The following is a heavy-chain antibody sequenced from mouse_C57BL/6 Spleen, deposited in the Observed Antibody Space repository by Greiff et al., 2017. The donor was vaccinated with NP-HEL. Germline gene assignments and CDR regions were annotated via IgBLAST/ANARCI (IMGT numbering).Heavy chain of an antibody. CDR3: ARTYGNYGAWFAY. J-gene: IGHJ3*01. CDR1: GYSFTGYY. V-gene: IGHV1-42*01. Sequence: EVQLQQSGPELVKPGASVKISCKASGYSFTGYYMNWVKQSPEKSLEWIGEINPSTGGTTYNQKFKAKATLPVDKSSSTAYMQLKSLTSEDSAVYYCARTYGNYGAWFAYWGQGTLVTVSA. D-gene: IGHD2-1*01. CDR2: INPSTGGT.